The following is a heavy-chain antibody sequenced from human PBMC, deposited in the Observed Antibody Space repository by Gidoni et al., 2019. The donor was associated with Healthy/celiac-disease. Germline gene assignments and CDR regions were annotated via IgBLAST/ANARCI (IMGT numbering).Heavy chain of an antibody. D-gene: IGHD3-22*01. Sequence: EVQLVESGGGLVKPGGSLRLSCAASGFTFSNAWMSWVRQAPGKGLEWVGRIKSKTDGGTTDYAAPVKGRFTISRDDSKNTLYLQMNSLKTEDTAVYYCTALSYYDSRILTNWGQGTLVTVSS. CDR1: GFTFSNAW. CDR2: IKSKTDGGTT. J-gene: IGHJ4*02. V-gene: IGHV3-15*01. CDR3: TALSYYDSRILTN.